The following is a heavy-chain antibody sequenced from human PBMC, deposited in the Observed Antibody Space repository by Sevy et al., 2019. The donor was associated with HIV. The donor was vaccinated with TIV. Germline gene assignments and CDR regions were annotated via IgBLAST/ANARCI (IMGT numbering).Heavy chain of an antibody. D-gene: IGHD3-3*01. CDR3: ATLDFWSDYPLYGMDV. Sequence: ASVKVSCMVSGYTLSKLSMHWVRQAPGKGPEWMGGFDPEDGERIYAQTFQGRVTMTEDTSTDTAYMELSSLRSEDTAVYYCATLDFWSDYPLYGMDVWGQGTTVTVSS. V-gene: IGHV1-24*01. CDR1: GYTLSKLS. J-gene: IGHJ6*02. CDR2: FDPEDGER.